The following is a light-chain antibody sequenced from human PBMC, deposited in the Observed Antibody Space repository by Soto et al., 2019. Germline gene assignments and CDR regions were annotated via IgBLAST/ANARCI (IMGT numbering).Light chain of an antibody. CDR1: QSISNW. CDR2: DAS. J-gene: IGKJ1*01. V-gene: IGKV1-5*01. Sequence: DIQMTQSPSTLPASVGDRVTITCRASQSISNWLAWYQQKPGKAPKLLIYDASSLESGVPSRFSGSGSGTEFTLTISSLQPEDFATYYCQQYNSKSQTFGQGTKVDIK. CDR3: QQYNSKSQT.